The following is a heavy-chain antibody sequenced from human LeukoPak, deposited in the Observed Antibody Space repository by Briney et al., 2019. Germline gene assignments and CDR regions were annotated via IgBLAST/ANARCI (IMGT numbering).Heavy chain of an antibody. CDR2: FDPEYGET. Sequence: ASVTVSCKVSGYTLTELSMHWVRQAPGKGLEWMGGFDPEYGETIYAQKFQGRVTMTEDTSTDTAYMELSSLRSEDTAVYYCATRNSFLEWTSKHHHWFDPWGQGTVLTVSS. CDR1: GYTLTELS. J-gene: IGHJ5*02. CDR3: ATRNSFLEWTSKHHHWFDP. D-gene: IGHD3-3*02. V-gene: IGHV1-24*01.